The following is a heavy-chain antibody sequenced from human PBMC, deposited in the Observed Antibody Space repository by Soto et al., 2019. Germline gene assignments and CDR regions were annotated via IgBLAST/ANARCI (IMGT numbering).Heavy chain of an antibody. D-gene: IGHD6-13*01. V-gene: IGHV4-59*08. CDR2: IYYSGST. Sequence: QVQLQESGPGLVKPSETLSLTCTVSGGSISSYYWSWIRQPPGKGLEWIGYIYYSGSTNYNPSLKIRVTISVDTSKNQFSLKLSSVTAADTAVYYCARRASSSWDFDYWGQGTLVTVSS. CDR3: ARRASSSWDFDY. J-gene: IGHJ4*02. CDR1: GGSISSYY.